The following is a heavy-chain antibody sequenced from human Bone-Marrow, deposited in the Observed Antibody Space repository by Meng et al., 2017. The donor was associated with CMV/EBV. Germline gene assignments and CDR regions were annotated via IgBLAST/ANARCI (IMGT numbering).Heavy chain of an antibody. CDR2: ISSSSSYI. D-gene: IGHD5-18*01. J-gene: IGHJ4*02. CDR1: GFTFSTFA. CDR3: ARGNSYAHIFDY. V-gene: IGHV3-21*01. Sequence: GESLKISCATSGFTFSTFAMHWVRQAPGKGLEWVSSISSSSSYIYFADSVKGRFTISRDNAKNSLYLQMNSLRAEDTAVYYCARGNSYAHIFDYWGQGTLVTVSS.